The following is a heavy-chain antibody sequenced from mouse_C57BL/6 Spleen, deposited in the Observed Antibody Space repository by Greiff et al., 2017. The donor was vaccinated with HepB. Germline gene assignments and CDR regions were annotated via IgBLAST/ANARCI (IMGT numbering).Heavy chain of an antibody. CDR3: ARDRGSDAMDY. D-gene: IGHD3-2*02. CDR2: INYDGSST. J-gene: IGHJ4*01. V-gene: IGHV5-16*01. CDR1: GFTFSDYY. Sequence: EVMLVESEGGLVQPGSSMKLSCTASGFTFSDYYMAWVRQVPEKGLEWVANINYDGSSTYYLDSLKSRFIISRDNAKNILYLQMSSLKSEDTATYYCARDRGSDAMDYWGQGTSVTVSS.